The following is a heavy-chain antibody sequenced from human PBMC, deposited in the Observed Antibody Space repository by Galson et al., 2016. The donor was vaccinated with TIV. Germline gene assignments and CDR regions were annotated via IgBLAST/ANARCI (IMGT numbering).Heavy chain of an antibody. CDR1: GFTFSSHA. D-gene: IGHD1-26*01. J-gene: IGHJ2*01. V-gene: IGHV3-23*01. CDR2: ISPSSESI. Sequence: SLRLSCAASGFTFSSHAMDWVRQAPGKGLEWVSAISPSSESIYYADSVKGRFTISRDNAKNSLFLHMNSLRVEDTAVYYCARDVKTGRDWYFALWGRGTLVTVSS. CDR3: ARDVKTGRDWYFAL.